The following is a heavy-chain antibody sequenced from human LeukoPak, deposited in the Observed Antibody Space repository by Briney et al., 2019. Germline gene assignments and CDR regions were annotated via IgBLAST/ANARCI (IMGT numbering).Heavy chain of an antibody. CDR2: INPNSGGT. Sequence: ASVKVSCKASGYTFTGYYMHWVRQAPGQGLEWMGWINPNSGGTNYAQKFQGRVTMTRDTSISTAYMELSRLRSDDTAVYYCARDSPYSYSSTGFDPWGQGTLVTVSS. D-gene: IGHD6-13*01. CDR1: GYTFTGYY. V-gene: IGHV1-2*02. J-gene: IGHJ5*02. CDR3: ARDSPYSYSSTGFDP.